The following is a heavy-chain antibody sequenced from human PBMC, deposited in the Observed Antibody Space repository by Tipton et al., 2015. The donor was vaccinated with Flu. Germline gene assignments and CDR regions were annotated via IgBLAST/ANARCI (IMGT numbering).Heavy chain of an antibody. D-gene: IGHD3-9*01. CDR3: ARSDILTGYSFDY. J-gene: IGHJ4*02. CDR1: GGSIGSFY. CDR2: IYNNAYT. V-gene: IGHV4-4*09. Sequence: GLVKPSETLSLTCTVSGGSIGSFYWNWIRQPPGKGLEWIGYIYNNAYTKYNPSLKSRVTISVDTSKKQFSLQLRSVTAADTAVYYCARSDILTGYSFDYWGQGTLVTVSS.